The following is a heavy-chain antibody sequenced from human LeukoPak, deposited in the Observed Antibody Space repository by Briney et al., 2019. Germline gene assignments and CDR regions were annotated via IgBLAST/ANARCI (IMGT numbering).Heavy chain of an antibody. CDR1: GVSIRTSTYY. D-gene: IGHD3-22*01. CDR3: ARGYYEPFQS. CDR2: VSDSGTT. J-gene: IGHJ4*02. Sequence: SETLSLTCNVSGVSIRTSTYYWNWIRQSPGKGLGWIGCVSDSGTTKYNPSLKSRVTISVDTSKNHFSLILMSVTAADTAVYYCARGYYEPFQSWGQGTLVTVSS. V-gene: IGHV4-61*03.